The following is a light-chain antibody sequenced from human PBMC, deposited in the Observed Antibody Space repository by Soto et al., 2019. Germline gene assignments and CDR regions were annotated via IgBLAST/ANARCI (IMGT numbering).Light chain of an antibody. CDR2: EVS. CDR3: SSYAGSNKRV. J-gene: IGLJ3*02. CDR1: SSDVGGYNY. Sequence: QSALTQPPSASGSPGQSVTISCTGTSSDVGGYNYVSWYQQHLGKAPKLMIYEVSKRPSGVPDRFSGSKSGNTASLTVSGLQAEDEADYYCSSYAGSNKRVFGGGTKLTVL. V-gene: IGLV2-8*01.